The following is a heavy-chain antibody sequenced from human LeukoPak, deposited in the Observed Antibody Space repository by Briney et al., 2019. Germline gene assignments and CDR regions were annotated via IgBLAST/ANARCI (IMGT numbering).Heavy chain of an antibody. CDR2: ISSSRSYM. J-gene: IGHJ4*02. D-gene: IGHD6-19*01. CDR3: ASSSGGF. Sequence: GGSLGLSCDASGFIFSSYSMNWVRQAPGKGLGWVSYISSSRSYMYYADSVKGRFTISRDDAKNSLYLQMDSLRAEDTAVYYCASSSGGFWGQGTLVTVSS. V-gene: IGHV3-21*01. CDR1: GFIFSSYS.